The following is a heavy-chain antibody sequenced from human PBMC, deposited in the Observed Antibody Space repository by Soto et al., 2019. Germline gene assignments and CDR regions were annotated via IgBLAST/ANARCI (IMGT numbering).Heavy chain of an antibody. CDR2: IYYSGST. Sequence: SETLSLTRTVSGGSISSYYWSWIRQPPGKGLEWIGYIYYSGSTNYNPSLKSRVTISVDTSKNQFSLKLSSVTAADTAVYYCARTYDFWSGYPFDYWGQGTLVTVSS. V-gene: IGHV4-59*01. J-gene: IGHJ4*02. CDR1: GGSISSYY. CDR3: ARTYDFWSGYPFDY. D-gene: IGHD3-3*01.